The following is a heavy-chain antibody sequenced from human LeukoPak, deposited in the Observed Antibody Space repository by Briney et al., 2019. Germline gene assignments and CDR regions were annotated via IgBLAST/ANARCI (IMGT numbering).Heavy chain of an antibody. CDR1: GDSISSGDYY. D-gene: IGHD3-22*01. CDR3: ARGPYSYDSSGAFDI. CDR2: ISSSGST. V-gene: IGHV4-61*02. Sequence: PLETLSLTCTVSGDSISSGDYYWSWIRQPAGKGLEWIGRISSSGSTNYNPSLKSRVTISVDTSKDQFSLKLSSVTAADTAVYFCARGPYSYDSSGAFDIWGQGTMVTVSS. J-gene: IGHJ3*02.